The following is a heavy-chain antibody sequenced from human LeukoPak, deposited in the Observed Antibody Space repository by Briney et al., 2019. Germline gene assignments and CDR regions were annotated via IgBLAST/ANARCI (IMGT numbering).Heavy chain of an antibody. CDR2: TRNKANRYTT. V-gene: IGHV3-72*01. J-gene: IGHJ4*02. CDR3: AKGGLWFGELLY. Sequence: PGGSLRLSCAASGFTFSDHYMDWVRQAPGKGLEWIGRTRNKANRYTTEYAASVKGRFTISRDDSKNSLYLQMNSLQTEDTAVYYCAKGGLWFGELLYWGQGTLVTVSS. D-gene: IGHD3-10*01. CDR1: GFTFSDHY.